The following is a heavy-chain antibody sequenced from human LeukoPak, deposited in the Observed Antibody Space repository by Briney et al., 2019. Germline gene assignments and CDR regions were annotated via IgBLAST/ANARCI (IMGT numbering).Heavy chain of an antibody. CDR3: ARDYSPYYYDSSGYSSDVFDM. J-gene: IGHJ3*02. CDR2: INPNSGGT. Sequence: GASVKVSCKASGYSFTGYFMHWVRQAPGQGLEWMGWINPNSGGTNYAQKFQGRVTITRDTSISTAYMELSRLRSDDTAVYYCARDYSPYYYDSSGYSSDVFDMWGQGTLVTVSS. CDR1: GYSFTGYF. D-gene: IGHD3-22*01. V-gene: IGHV1-2*02.